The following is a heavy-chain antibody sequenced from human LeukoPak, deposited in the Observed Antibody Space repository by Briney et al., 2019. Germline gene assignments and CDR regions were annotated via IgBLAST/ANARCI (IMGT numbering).Heavy chain of an antibody. V-gene: IGHV1-69*13. CDR2: IIPIFGTA. CDR1: GGTFSSYA. Sequence: GASVKVSCKASGGTFSSYAISWVRQAPGQGLEWMGGIIPIFGTANYAQKFQGRVTITADESTSTAYMELSSLRSEDTAVYYCARMTRSMTTMSYYYGMDVWGQGTTVTVSS. D-gene: IGHD4-11*01. J-gene: IGHJ6*02. CDR3: ARMTRSMTTMSYYYGMDV.